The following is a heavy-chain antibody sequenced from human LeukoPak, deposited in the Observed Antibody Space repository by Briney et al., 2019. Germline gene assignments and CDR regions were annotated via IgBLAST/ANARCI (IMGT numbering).Heavy chain of an antibody. J-gene: IGHJ4*02. V-gene: IGHV4-39*01. Sequence: SETLSPTCTVSGGSISSSSYYWGWIRQPPGKGLEWIGSIYYSGSTYYNPSLKSRVTISVDTSKNQFSLKLSSVTAADTAVYYCARQPGLDDYGDYTDYWGQGTLVTVSS. CDR2: IYYSGST. D-gene: IGHD4-17*01. CDR3: ARQPGLDDYGDYTDY. CDR1: GGSISSSSYY.